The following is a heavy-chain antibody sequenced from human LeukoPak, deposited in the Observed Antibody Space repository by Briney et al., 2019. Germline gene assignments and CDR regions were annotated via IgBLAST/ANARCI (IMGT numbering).Heavy chain of an antibody. Sequence: SETLSLTCAVSGGSISSSNWWSWVRQPPGKGLEWIGEIYHSGSTNYNPSLKSRVTISVDKSKNQFSLKLSSVTAADTAVYYCARAPSSGWNYYYYGMDVWGQGTTVTVSS. CDR2: IYHSGST. J-gene: IGHJ6*02. CDR1: GGSISSSNW. D-gene: IGHD6-19*01. V-gene: IGHV4-4*02. CDR3: ARAPSSGWNYYYYGMDV.